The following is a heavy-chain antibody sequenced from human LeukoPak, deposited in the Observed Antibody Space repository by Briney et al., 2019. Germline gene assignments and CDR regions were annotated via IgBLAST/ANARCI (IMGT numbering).Heavy chain of an antibody. V-gene: IGHV3-23*01. CDR3: TRDIELST. J-gene: IGHJ3*01. CDR1: GFMFRDAA. CDR2: IASSGLNT. D-gene: IGHD5-12*01. Sequence: GGSLRLSCAASGFMFRDAAMTWVRQAPGKGLEWVSLIASSGLNTYYADSVRGRFTISRDNSKNTLSLQMNSLRVEDTAIYYCTRDIELSTWGLGTLVTVSS.